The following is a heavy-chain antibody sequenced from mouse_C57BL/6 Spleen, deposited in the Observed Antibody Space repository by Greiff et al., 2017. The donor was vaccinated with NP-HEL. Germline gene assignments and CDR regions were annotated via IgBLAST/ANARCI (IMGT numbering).Heavy chain of an antibody. D-gene: IGHD1-1*01. CDR3: TRDDTTDYFDY. CDR2: ISSGGDYI. Sequence: EVQGVESGEGLVKPGGSLKLSCAASGFTFSSYAMSWVRQTPEKRLEWVAYISSGGDYIYYADTVKGRFTISRDNARNTLYLQMSSLKSEDTAMYYCTRDDTTDYFDYWGQGTTLTVSS. J-gene: IGHJ2*01. V-gene: IGHV5-9-1*02. CDR1: GFTFSSYA.